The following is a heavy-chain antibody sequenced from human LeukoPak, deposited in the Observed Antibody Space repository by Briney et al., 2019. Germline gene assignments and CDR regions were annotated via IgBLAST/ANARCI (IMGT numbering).Heavy chain of an antibody. D-gene: IGHD3-22*01. CDR1: GFTFSSYA. CDR3: TTGRWYYYDSSGYRFDAFDI. J-gene: IGHJ3*02. CDR2: ISGSGGST. V-gene: IGHV3-23*01. Sequence: GGSLRLSCAASGFTFSSYAMSRVRQAPGKGLEWVSAISGSGGSTYYADSVKGRFTISRDNSKNTLYLQMNSLRAEDTAVYYCTTGRWYYYDSSGYRFDAFDIWGQGTMVTVSS.